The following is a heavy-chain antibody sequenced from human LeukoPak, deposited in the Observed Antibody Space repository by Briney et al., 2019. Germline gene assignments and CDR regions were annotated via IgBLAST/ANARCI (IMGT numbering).Heavy chain of an antibody. CDR3: ARQFSYSRHYYYDSSGYYEGSDAFDI. D-gene: IGHD3-22*01. CDR2: IYTSGST. J-gene: IGHJ3*02. V-gene: IGHV4-61*02. Sequence: SETLSLTCTVSGGSISSGGYYWSWIRQPAGKGLEWIGRIYTSGSTYYNPSLKSRVTISVDTSKNQFSLKLSSVTAADTAVYYCARQFSYSRHYYYDSSGYYEGSDAFDIWGQGTMVTVSS. CDR1: GGSISSGGYY.